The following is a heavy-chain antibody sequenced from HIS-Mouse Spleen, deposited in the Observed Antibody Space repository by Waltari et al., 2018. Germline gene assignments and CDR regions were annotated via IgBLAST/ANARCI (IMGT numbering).Heavy chain of an antibody. Sequence: QVQLVQSGAEVKKPGASVKVSCKASGYTFTSYGISWARQAPGQGLEWMGWSSAYNGNTNYAQKLKGRVTMTTDTSTSTAYMELRSLRSDDTAVYYCARGRIVGAKDYYYGMDVWGQGTTVTVSS. CDR1: GYTFTSYG. D-gene: IGHD1-26*01. V-gene: IGHV1-18*01. CDR2: SSAYNGNT. J-gene: IGHJ6*02. CDR3: ARGRIVGAKDYYYGMDV.